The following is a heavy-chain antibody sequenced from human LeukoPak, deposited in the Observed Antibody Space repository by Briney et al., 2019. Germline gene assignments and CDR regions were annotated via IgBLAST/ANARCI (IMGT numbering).Heavy chain of an antibody. CDR3: ARTYSSSWSWDAFDI. CDR2: INSDGSST. V-gene: IGHV3-74*01. D-gene: IGHD6-13*01. Sequence: GGSRRLSCPPSGSTFSSYWMHWVRQAPGKGLVWVSRINSDGSSTSYADSVKGRFTISRDNSKNTLYLQMNSLRAENTAVYYCARTYSSSWSWDAFDIWGQGTMVTVSS. CDR1: GSTFSSYW. J-gene: IGHJ3*02.